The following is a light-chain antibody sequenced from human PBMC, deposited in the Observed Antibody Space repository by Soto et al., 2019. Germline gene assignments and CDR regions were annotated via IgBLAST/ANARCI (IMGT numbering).Light chain of an antibody. V-gene: IGKV3-15*01. J-gene: IGKJ1*01. CDR2: GPS. CDR1: QSVANN. CDR3: QQYNNWPPWT. Sequence: EIVMTQSPATLSVSPGERATLSCRASQSVANNLAWYQQKPGQAPRLLIYGPSTRATGIPARFSGSGSGTEFTLTISSLQSEDFADYYCQQYNNWPPWTFGQGTKVEIK.